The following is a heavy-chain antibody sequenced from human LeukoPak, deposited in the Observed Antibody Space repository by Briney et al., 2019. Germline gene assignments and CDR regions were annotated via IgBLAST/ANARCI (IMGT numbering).Heavy chain of an antibody. CDR1: GGSISSYY. V-gene: IGHV4-4*07. Sequence: RPSETLSLTCTVSGGSISSYYWNWIRQPAGKGLEWVGRIYTSGSTNYNPSLKSRVTISLDTSMNQFSLRLTSVAAADTAIYYCARLRLRYQRNGAPTPYEPFDVWGQGTVVTGSS. D-gene: IGHD3-3*01. CDR3: ARLRLRYQRNGAPTPYEPFDV. J-gene: IGHJ3*01. CDR2: IYTSGST.